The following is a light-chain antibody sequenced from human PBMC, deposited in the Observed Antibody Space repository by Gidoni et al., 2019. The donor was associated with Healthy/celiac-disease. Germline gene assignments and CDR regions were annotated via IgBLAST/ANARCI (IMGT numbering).Light chain of an antibody. CDR3: QQLSSSPLT. Sequence: PSSLSAAVGDRVTITCRASQGISSYLAWYQQKPGKAPKLLIDAASTLQGGVPSRFSGSGSGTEFTLTISSVQPEDFATYSCQQLSSSPLTFGPGTKVDIK. CDR2: AAS. CDR1: QGISSY. V-gene: IGKV1-9*01. J-gene: IGKJ3*01.